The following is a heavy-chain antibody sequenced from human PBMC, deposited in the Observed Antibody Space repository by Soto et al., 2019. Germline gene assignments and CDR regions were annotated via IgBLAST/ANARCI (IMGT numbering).Heavy chain of an antibody. V-gene: IGHV3-30-3*01. CDR1: GFTFSSYA. Sequence: QVQLVESGGGVVQPGRSLRLSCAASGFTFSSYAMHWVRQAPGKGLEWVAVISYDGSNKYYADSVKGRFTISRDNSKNTLYQLMSSLKAEDTAVYYCAKDSIAVAGSRGGFFDYWGQGTLVNVPS. D-gene: IGHD6-19*01. CDR2: ISYDGSNK. J-gene: IGHJ4*02. CDR3: AKDSIAVAGSRGGFFDY.